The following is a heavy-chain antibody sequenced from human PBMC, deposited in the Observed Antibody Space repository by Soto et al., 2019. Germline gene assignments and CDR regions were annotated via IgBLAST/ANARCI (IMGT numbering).Heavy chain of an antibody. CDR1: GFTVRSNY. D-gene: IGHD3-22*01. V-gene: IGHV3-66*01. CDR2: IYSGGST. CDR3: SRAGSLVVTTSNYYGMDV. J-gene: IGHJ6*02. Sequence: GGSLRLSCAASGFTVRSNYMSWVRQAPGKGLEWVSVIYSGGSTYYADSVKVRFTISRDNSKNTLYLQMNSLRAEDTAVYYCSRAGSLVVTTSNYYGMDVWGQGTTVTVSS.